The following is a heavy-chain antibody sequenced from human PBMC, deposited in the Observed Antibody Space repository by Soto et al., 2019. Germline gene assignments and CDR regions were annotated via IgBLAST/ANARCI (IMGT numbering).Heavy chain of an antibody. CDR3: VKPREVGSVNDAFDI. CDR2: ISADGDRT. D-gene: IGHD1-26*01. V-gene: IGHV3-23*01. Sequence: EVQLLESGGGLVQPGGSLRLSWAASGFTFSNYAMNWVRQTPLKGLEWVSGISADGDRTYYADSMKGRFTVSRDNSKNALHLQMNSLRADDTAVYYCVKPREVGSVNDAFDIWGQGTMVTVSS. J-gene: IGHJ3*02. CDR1: GFTFSNYA.